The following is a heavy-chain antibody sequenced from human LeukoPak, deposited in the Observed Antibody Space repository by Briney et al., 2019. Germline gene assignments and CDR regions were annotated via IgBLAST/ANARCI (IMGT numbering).Heavy chain of an antibody. V-gene: IGHV3-11*04. D-gene: IGHD3-10*01. J-gene: IGHJ4*02. CDR1: GFTFSDYY. Sequence: GGSLRLSCAASGFTFSDYYMSWVRQAPGKGLEWVSYISGSGSTIYYSDSVKGRFTCSRDNAKNSLYMQMNGLRAEDTAVYFCVREDYYYASGVWGQGTLVTVSS. CDR2: ISGSGSTI. CDR3: VREDYYYASGV.